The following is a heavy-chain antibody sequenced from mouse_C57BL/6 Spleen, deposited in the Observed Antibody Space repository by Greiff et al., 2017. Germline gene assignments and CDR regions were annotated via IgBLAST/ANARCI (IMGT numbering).Heavy chain of an antibody. J-gene: IGHJ2*01. CDR1: GFTFSSYG. D-gene: IGHD1-1*01. CDR3: ARHGTTRYFDY. V-gene: IGHV5-6*01. Sequence: EVKVVESGGDLVKPGGSLKLSCAASGFTFSSYGMSWVRQTPDKRLEWVATISSGGSYTYYTDSVKGRFTISRDNAKNTLYLQMSSLKSEDTAMYYCARHGTTRYFDYWGQGTTLTVSS. CDR2: ISSGGSYT.